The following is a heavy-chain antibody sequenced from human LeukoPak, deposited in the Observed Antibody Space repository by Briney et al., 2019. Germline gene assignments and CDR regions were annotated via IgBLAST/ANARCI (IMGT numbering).Heavy chain of an antibody. D-gene: IGHD2-2*01. CDR3: ARDDCSSTSCYGYYYYYMDV. Sequence: ASVKVSCKASGGTFSSYAISWVRQAPGQGLEWMGGIIPIFGTANYAQKFQGRVTITTDESTSTAYMELSSLRSEDTAVYYCARDDCSSTSCYGYYYYYMDVWGKGTTVTVSS. CDR2: IIPIFGTA. V-gene: IGHV1-69*05. CDR1: GGTFSSYA. J-gene: IGHJ6*03.